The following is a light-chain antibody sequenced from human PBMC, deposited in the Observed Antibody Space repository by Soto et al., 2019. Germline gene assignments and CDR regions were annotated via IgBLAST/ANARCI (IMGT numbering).Light chain of an antibody. CDR3: QHYDTFSWA. V-gene: IGKV1-5*01. CDR2: AAS. Sequence: IKITQSPSTLSTSVGDRVTITTLTSQNIDISLAWFQQRPGQAPKVLIYAASGLASGVPSTFSGSGSGTEFTLTISSLQPDDFATYFCQHYDTFSWAFGQGTKVDIK. CDR1: QNIDIS. J-gene: IGKJ1*01.